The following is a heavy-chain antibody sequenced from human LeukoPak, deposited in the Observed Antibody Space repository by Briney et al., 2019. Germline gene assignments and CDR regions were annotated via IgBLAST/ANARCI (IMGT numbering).Heavy chain of an antibody. J-gene: IGHJ4*02. CDR3: ARDKYYYDSSGYYYFDY. CDR2: IHTSGST. Sequence: SETLSLTCTFSGGSISSYYWSWIRQPAGRGLEWIGRIHTSGSTNYNPSLKSRVTMSVDTSKNQFSLKLSSVTAADTAVYYCARDKYYYDSSGYYYFDYWGQGTLVTVSS. CDR1: GGSISSYY. V-gene: IGHV4-4*07. D-gene: IGHD3-22*01.